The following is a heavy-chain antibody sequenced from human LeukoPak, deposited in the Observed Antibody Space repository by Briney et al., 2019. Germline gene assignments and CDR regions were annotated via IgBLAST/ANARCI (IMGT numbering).Heavy chain of an antibody. V-gene: IGHV1-24*01. CDR3: ATDLGACSGGSCYSVGWFDP. CDR2: FDPEDGET. CDR1: GYTLTELS. J-gene: IGHJ5*02. Sequence: GASVKDSCKVSGYTLTELSMHWVRQAPGKGLEWMGGFDPEDGETIYAQKFQGRVTMTEDTSTDTAYMELSSLRSEDTAVYYCATDLGACSGGSCYSVGWFDPWGQGTLVTVSS. D-gene: IGHD2-15*01.